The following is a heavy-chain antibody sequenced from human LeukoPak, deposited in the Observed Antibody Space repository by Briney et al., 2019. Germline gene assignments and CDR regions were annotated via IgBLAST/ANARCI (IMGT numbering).Heavy chain of an antibody. CDR3: ARVGDGYCDY. Sequence: GGSLRLSCEASGFTFSSYWMSWVRQAPGKGLEWVANIKQDGSEKNYVDSVKGRFTISRDNAKNSLYLQMNSLRAEDTAVYFCARVGDGYCDYWGQGTLVTVSS. CDR1: GFTFSSYW. V-gene: IGHV3-7*01. J-gene: IGHJ4*02. CDR2: IKQDGSEK. D-gene: IGHD5-24*01.